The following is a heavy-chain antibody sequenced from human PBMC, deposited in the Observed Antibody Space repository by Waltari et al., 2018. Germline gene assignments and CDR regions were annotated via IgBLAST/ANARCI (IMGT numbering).Heavy chain of an antibody. CDR1: GITIVDYA. Sequence: GGSLRLSCAASGITIVDYAMNWARQAPGRGPEWVASISGGGRGTYYADSVKGRFTISRDNAKNSLYLQMNSLRAEDMALYYCAKDTHSTAAGIDYWGQGTLVTVSA. J-gene: IGHJ4*02. CDR2: ISGGGRGT. CDR3: AKDTHSTAAGIDY. D-gene: IGHD6-13*01. V-gene: IGHV3-23*01.